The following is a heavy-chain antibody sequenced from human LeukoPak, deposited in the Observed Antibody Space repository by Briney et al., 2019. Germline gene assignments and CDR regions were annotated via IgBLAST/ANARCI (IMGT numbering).Heavy chain of an antibody. CDR3: ARCCTSTTCILRGFDY. V-gene: IGHV4-38-2*01. Sequence: SETLSLTCSVSGYSFTSGHYWGWIRPPPGKGLEWIANIYHTGSAHYNPSLKSRVTISVDTSKNQFSLKLSSVTAADTAVYYCARCCTSTTCILRGFDYWGQGTLVTVSS. J-gene: IGHJ4*02. CDR1: GYSFTSGHY. CDR2: IYHTGSA. D-gene: IGHD2-2*01.